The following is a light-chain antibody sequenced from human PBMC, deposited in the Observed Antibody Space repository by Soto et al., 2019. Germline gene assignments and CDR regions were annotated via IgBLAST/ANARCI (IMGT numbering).Light chain of an antibody. CDR2: DVS. Sequence: QSVLTQPASVSASPGQSITISCTGTSSDVGGYNYVSWYQQHPGKAPKLMIYDVSNRPSGFSIRFSGSKSGKTASLTISGLPAEEEVVYYCTLYTSRSTYVLGTGTKLTI. CDR1: SSDVGGYNY. J-gene: IGLJ1*01. V-gene: IGLV2-14*01. CDR3: TLYTSRSTYV.